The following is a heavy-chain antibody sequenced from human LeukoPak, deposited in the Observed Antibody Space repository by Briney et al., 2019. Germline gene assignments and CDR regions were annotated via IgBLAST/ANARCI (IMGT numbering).Heavy chain of an antibody. J-gene: IGHJ4*02. CDR3: ARDSSGSGDFDY. CDR1: GFTFSSYG. CDR2: IWYDGSNK. Sequence: GGSLRLSCAASGFTFSSYGMHWVRQAPGKGLEWVAVIWYDGSNKYYADSVKGRFTISRDNSKNTLYLQMNSLRAEDTAVYYCARDSSGSGDFDYWGQGTLVTVSS. V-gene: IGHV3-33*01. D-gene: IGHD2-15*01.